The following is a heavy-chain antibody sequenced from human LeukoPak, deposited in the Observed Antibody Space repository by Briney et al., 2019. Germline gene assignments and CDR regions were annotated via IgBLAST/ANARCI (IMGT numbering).Heavy chain of an antibody. CDR1: GYSFTNYW. CDR2: IYPDDSDT. Sequence: GESLKISCKGSGYSFTNYWIGWVRQMPGKGLEWMGIIYPDDSDTRNSPSFQGQVTMSADKSISTAYWQWSSLKASDSGMYYCARRPYIRGWYGPFDIWGQGTMVTVSS. CDR3: ARRPYIRGWYGPFDI. V-gene: IGHV5-51*01. J-gene: IGHJ3*02. D-gene: IGHD6-19*01.